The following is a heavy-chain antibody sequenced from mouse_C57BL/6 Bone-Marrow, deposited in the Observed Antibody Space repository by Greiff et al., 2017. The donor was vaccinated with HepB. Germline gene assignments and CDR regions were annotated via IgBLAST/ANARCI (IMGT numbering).Heavy chain of an antibody. Sequence: QVQLQQPGAELVRPGTSVKLSCKASGYTFTSYWMHWVKQRPGQGLEWIGVIDPSDSYTNYNQKFKGKATLTVDTSSSTAYMQLSSLTSEDSAVYYCARYGYYWYFDVWGTGTTVTVSS. D-gene: IGHD2-2*01. CDR3: ARYGYYWYFDV. CDR2: IDPSDSYT. V-gene: IGHV1-59*01. CDR1: GYTFTSYW. J-gene: IGHJ1*03.